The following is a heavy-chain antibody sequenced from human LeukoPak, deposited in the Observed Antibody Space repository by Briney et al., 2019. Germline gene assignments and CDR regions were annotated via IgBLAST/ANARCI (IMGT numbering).Heavy chain of an antibody. V-gene: IGHV4-59*08. J-gene: IGHJ4*02. CDR1: GVALGSCS. CDR2: IYSSGST. D-gene: IGHD3-22*01. CDR3: VRLGYDSSGYYPDY. Sequence: VRGVALGSCSRSSPWQPPRKGLEWIGYIYSSGSTRYNPSFKSRVTISLDASKNQFSLKLNSVTAADTAVYYCVRLGYDSSGYYPDYWGQGALVTVSS.